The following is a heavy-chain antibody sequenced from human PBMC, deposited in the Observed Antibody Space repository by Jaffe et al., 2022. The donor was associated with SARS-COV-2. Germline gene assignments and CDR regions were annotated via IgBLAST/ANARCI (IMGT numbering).Heavy chain of an antibody. Sequence: EVQLVESGGGLVQPGGSLRLSCAASGFTFSSYAMNWVRQAPGKGLEWVSSISGGGERTYYADSVKGRVTISRDNSKNTVYLQMNSLKAEDTAVYYCAKKRGPQWLKYWYFDVWGRGTLVTVSS. V-gene: IGHV3-23*04. CDR2: ISGGGERT. CDR1: GFTFSSYA. D-gene: IGHD6-19*01. CDR3: AKKRGPQWLKYWYFDV. J-gene: IGHJ2*01.